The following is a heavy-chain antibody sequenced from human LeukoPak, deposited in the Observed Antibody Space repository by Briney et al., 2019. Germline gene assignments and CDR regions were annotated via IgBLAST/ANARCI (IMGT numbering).Heavy chain of an antibody. J-gene: IGHJ4*02. V-gene: IGHV1-2*02. D-gene: IGHD1-26*01. CDR2: INPNSGGT. Sequence: ASVKVSCKASGYTFTGYYMHWVRQAPGQGLVWMGWINPNSGGTNYAQKFQGRVTMTRDTSISTAYMELSRLRSDDTAVYYCARVPPRVVGANRYYFDYWGQGTLVTVSS. CDR3: ARVPPRVVGANRYYFDY. CDR1: GYTFTGYY.